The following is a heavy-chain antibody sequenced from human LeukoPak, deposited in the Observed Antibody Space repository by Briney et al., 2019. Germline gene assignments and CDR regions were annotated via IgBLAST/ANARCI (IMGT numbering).Heavy chain of an antibody. Sequence: KPSETLSLTCTVSGDSIIGYYWSWIRQPPGKGLERIGYIHYSGSSNYNPSLQSRVTISVDTSRGHFSLKLSSATAADTAVYYCARGERLGPDFWGQGTLVTVSS. CDR1: GDSIIGYY. D-gene: IGHD1-1*01. J-gene: IGHJ4*02. CDR2: IHYSGSS. CDR3: ARGERLGPDF. V-gene: IGHV4-59*01.